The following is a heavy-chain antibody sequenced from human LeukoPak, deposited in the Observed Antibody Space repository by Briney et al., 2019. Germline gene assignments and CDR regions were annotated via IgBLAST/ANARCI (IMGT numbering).Heavy chain of an antibody. Sequence: SQTLSLTCTVSGGSIGSGGYYWSWIRQHPGKGLEWIGYIYYSGSTYYNPSLKSRVTISVDTPKNQFSLKLSSVTAADTAVYYCATSHSYYYDSSGYSFDYWGQGTLVTVSS. CDR2: IYYSGST. CDR1: GGSIGSGGYY. J-gene: IGHJ4*02. D-gene: IGHD3-22*01. V-gene: IGHV4-31*03. CDR3: ATSHSYYYDSSGYSFDY.